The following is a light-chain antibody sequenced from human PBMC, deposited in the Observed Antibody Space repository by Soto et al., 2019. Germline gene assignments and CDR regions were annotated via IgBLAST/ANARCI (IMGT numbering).Light chain of an antibody. J-gene: IGKJ1*01. Sequence: IVLIRSPATMYLTPREREKFYCRASQSVSSYLAWYQQKPGQAPRLLIYDASNRATGIPARFSGSGSGTDFTLTISSLEPEDFAVYYCQQYNIWPRTFAQRIKVDI. CDR2: DAS. CDR3: QQYNIWPRT. V-gene: IGKV3-11*01. CDR1: QSVSSY.